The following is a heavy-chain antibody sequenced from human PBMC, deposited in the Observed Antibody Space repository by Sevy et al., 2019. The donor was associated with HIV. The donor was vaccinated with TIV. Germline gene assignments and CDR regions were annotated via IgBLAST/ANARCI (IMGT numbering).Heavy chain of an antibody. J-gene: IGHJ5*02. CDR2: ISYDGSNK. CDR1: GFTFSSYA. CDR3: ARGIGEALGDYWNNWFDP. D-gene: IGHD4-17*01. Sequence: GGSLRLSCAASGFTFSSYAMHWVRQAPGKGLEWVAVISYDGSNKYYADSVKGRFTISRDNSKNTLYLQMNSLRAEDTAVYYCARGIGEALGDYWNNWFDPWGQGTLVTVSS. V-gene: IGHV3-30-3*01.